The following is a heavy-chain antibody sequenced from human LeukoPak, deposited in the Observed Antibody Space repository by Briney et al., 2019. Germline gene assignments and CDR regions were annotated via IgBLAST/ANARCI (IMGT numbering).Heavy chain of an antibody. J-gene: IGHJ4*02. Sequence: GGSLRLSCAASGFTFSSYAMSWVRHAPGKGLEWVSAISGSGGSTYYADSVKGRFTISRDNSKNTLYLQMNSLRAEDTAVYYCAKGTGVTTVTTYHYWGQGTLVTVSS. CDR3: AKGTGVTTVTTYHY. V-gene: IGHV3-23*01. D-gene: IGHD4-17*01. CDR1: GFTFSSYA. CDR2: ISGSGGST.